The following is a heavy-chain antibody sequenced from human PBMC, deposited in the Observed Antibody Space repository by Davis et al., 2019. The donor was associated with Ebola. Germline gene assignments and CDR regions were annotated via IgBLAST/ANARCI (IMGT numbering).Heavy chain of an antibody. J-gene: IGHJ4*02. V-gene: IGHV3-21*01. CDR2: ISSSSSYI. Sequence: GESLKISCAASGFTFTNYGMNWVRQAPGKGLEWVSSISSSSSYIYYADSVKGRFTISRDNAKNTLYLQMNNLRVEDTAVYYCATLPGYYWGQGTLVTVSS. D-gene: IGHD1-26*01. CDR3: ATLPGYY. CDR1: GFTFTNYG.